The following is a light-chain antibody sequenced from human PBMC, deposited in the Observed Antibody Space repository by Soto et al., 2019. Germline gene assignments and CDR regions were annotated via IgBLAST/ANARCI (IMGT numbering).Light chain of an antibody. J-gene: IGKJ1*01. CDR3: QQYSSFSRT. CDR2: DAS. Sequence: DSQMTQSPSTLSASVRDRVTITCRASQAISSWLAWYQQKPGKAPELLIYDASTLESGVPSRFSCSGSGTEFSLTISSLQPDDFATFYCQQYSSFSRTFGQGTKV. CDR1: QAISSW. V-gene: IGKV1-5*01.